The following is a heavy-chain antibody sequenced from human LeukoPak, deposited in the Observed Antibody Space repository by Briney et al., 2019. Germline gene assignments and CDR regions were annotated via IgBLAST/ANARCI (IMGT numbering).Heavy chain of an antibody. CDR2: INPDSGGT. V-gene: IGHV1-2*02. J-gene: IGHJ5*02. CDR3: ARLGENGLLTGYFYP. D-gene: IGHD3-9*01. CDR1: GYTFTGYY. Sequence: ASVKVSCKASGYTFTGYYIQWVRQAPGQGLEWMGRINPDSGGTDYAQKFQGRVTMTRDTAISTAYMDLSRLRSDDTAGYYCARLGENGLLTGYFYPWGQGTLVTVSS.